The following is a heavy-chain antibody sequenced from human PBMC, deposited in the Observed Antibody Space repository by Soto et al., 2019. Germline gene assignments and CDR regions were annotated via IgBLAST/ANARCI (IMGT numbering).Heavy chain of an antibody. CDR1: GGTFSSYT. Sequence: QVQLVQSGAEVKKPGSSVKVSCKASGGTFSSYTISWVRQAPGQGLEWMGRIIPILGIANYAQKFQGRVTITADKSTSTADMELSSLRSEDTAVYYCARDQRPGVCSSTSCYVLDYWGQGTLVTVSS. CDR2: IIPILGIA. V-gene: IGHV1-69*08. J-gene: IGHJ4*02. CDR3: ARDQRPGVCSSTSCYVLDY. D-gene: IGHD2-2*01.